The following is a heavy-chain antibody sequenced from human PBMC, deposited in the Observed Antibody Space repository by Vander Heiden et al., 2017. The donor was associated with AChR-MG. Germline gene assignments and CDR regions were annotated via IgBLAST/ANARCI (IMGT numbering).Heavy chain of an antibody. J-gene: IGHJ4*02. CDR3: ARPVYRSWSDVHSYFDY. D-gene: IGHD6-6*01. CDR2: IYPDDSDT. Sequence: EVQLVQSGAEVKNPGESLKISWKGLCYRFTSQWCGGVRQMPGKGLEWMGIIYPDDSDTRYSPSVIGQVTISADKSISTAYLQWSSLKASDTAMYYCARPVYRSWSDVHSYFDYWGQGTLVTVSS. CDR1: CYRFTSQW. V-gene: IGHV5-51*01.